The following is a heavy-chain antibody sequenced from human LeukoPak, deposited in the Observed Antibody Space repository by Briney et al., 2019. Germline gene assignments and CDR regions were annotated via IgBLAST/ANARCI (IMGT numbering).Heavy chain of an antibody. CDR2: ISINNSTK. CDR3: ARAYGSGTYFHPDY. D-gene: IGHD3-10*01. CDR1: GFTFSSYR. V-gene: IGHV3-48*01. Sequence: GGSLRLSCAASGFTFSSYRMNWVRQAPGKGLEWVSYISINNSTKYYADSVKGRFTISRDNAKNLLYLQMTSLRSEDTAVYYCARAYGSGTYFHPDYWGQGTLVTVSS. J-gene: IGHJ4*02.